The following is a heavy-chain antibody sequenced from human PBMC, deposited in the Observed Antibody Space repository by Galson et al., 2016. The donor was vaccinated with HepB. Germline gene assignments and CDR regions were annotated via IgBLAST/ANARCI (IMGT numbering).Heavy chain of an antibody. D-gene: IGHD2-2*01. V-gene: IGHV3-21*01. CDR3: AREPPYCSSTSCQTDY. CDR1: GFTFSNYS. J-gene: IGHJ4*02. CDR2: ISSSNTYI. Sequence: SLRLSCAASGFTFSNYSMNWVRQAPGKGLEWVSSISSSNTYIYYADSVKGRFTISRDNAKNSLYLQMSSLRVEDTAVYYYAREPPYCSSTSCQTDYWGQGTLVTVSS.